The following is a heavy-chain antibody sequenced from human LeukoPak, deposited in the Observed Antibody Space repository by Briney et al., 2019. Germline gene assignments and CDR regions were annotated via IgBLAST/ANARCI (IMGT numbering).Heavy chain of an antibody. CDR3: ARDGTAAGHYFDL. Sequence: VGSLRLSCAVSGFTFTDYWMNWVRQAPGKGLEWVASIRQDGGEKSYVDSVKGRFTISRDNTKSSLYLQINSLRAEDTAVYYCARDGTAAGHYFDLWGQGTLVTVSS. D-gene: IGHD6-13*01. V-gene: IGHV3-7*01. J-gene: IGHJ4*01. CDR1: GFTFTDYW. CDR2: IRQDGGEK.